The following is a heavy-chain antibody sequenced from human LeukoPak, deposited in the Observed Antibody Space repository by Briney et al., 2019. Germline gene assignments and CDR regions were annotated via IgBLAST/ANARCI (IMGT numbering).Heavy chain of an antibody. V-gene: IGHV3-48*01. CDR3: ARDVEQWLVRVYYFDY. CDR2: ISSGSTTI. J-gene: IGHJ4*02. D-gene: IGHD6-19*01. Sequence: GGSLRLSCATSGFTLSSYSMNWVRQAPGKGLEWVSYISSGSTTIYYADSVKGRFTISRDNAKNSLYLQMNSVRAEDTAVYYCARDVEQWLVRVYYFDYWGQGTLVTVSS. CDR1: GFTLSSYS.